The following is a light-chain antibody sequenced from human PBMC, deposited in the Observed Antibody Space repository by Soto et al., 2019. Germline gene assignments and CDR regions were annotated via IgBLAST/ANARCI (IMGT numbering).Light chain of an antibody. J-gene: IGLJ1*01. CDR2: NNN. Sequence: QSALTQPPSASGTPGQRVTISCSGSSSNIGRNTVNWYQQLPGTAPKLLIYNNNQRPSGVPDRFSGSKSGTSASLAISGLQSEDEADYYCAAWDDSLNGYVFGNGTKVTVL. CDR1: SSNIGRNT. CDR3: AAWDDSLNGYV. V-gene: IGLV1-44*01.